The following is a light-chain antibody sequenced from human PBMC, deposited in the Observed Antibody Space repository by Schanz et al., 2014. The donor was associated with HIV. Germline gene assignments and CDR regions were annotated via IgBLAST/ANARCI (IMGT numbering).Light chain of an antibody. J-gene: IGLJ1*01. CDR1: SSDVGSYNR. CDR2: EVS. V-gene: IGLV2-18*02. Sequence: QSALTQPPSVSGSPGQSVTISCTGTSSDVGSYNRVSWYQQPPGTAPKLMIYEVSNRPSGVSNRFSGSKSGNTASLTVSGLQAEDEADYYCSSYAGSDDFVFGSGTKVTVL. CDR3: SSYAGSDDFV.